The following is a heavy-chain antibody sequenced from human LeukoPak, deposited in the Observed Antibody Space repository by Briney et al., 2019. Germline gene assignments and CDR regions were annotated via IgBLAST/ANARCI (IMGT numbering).Heavy chain of an antibody. CDR2: IYYSGSS. CDR1: GGSISGYH. Sequence: SETLSLTCTVSGGSISGYHWSWIRQPPGKGLEWLGYIYYSGSSNYNPSLKRRVTISADTSKNQFSLKLSSVTAAETAVYYCAGGLKDSSAYGYYYYMDVWAKGTTVTVPS. D-gene: IGHD6-6*01. J-gene: IGHJ6*03. CDR3: AGGLKDSSAYGYYYYMDV. V-gene: IGHV4-59*01.